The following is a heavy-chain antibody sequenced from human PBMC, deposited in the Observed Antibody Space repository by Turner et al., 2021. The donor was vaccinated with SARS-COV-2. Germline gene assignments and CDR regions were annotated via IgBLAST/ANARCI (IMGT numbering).Heavy chain of an antibody. V-gene: IGHV1-8*03. D-gene: IGHD4-4*01. CDR2: MNPNSGHT. CDR3: AGRDSNGYVGAFDM. J-gene: IGHJ3*02. Sequence: QVQLVQSGAEVKTPGASVTVYCKASVYTFTTYDINWVRQAAGQWLEWMGWMNPNSGHTAYAQKFQGRVTITRKTSISTVYMELSSLRSDDTAVYYCAGRDSNGYVGAFDMWGQGTMVTVSS. CDR1: VYTFTTYD.